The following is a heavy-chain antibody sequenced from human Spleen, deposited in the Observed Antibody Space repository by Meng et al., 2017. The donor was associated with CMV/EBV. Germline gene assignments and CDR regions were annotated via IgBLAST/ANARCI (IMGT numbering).Heavy chain of an antibody. Sequence: GGSLRLSCAASGFTFSSYWMHWVRQAPGKGLVWVSRINRDGSSTTYADSVKGRFTVSRDNAKNTMYLQMNSLRAEDTAVYYCARRMEYSSSPFDYWGQGTLVTVSS. CDR3: ARRMEYSSSPFDY. V-gene: IGHV3-74*01. D-gene: IGHD3-22*01. J-gene: IGHJ4*02. CDR2: INRDGSST. CDR1: GFTFSSYW.